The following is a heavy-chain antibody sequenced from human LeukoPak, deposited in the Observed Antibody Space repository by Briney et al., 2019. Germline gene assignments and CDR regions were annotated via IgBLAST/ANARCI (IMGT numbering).Heavy chain of an antibody. V-gene: IGHV1-69*01. CDR2: IIPIFGTA. CDR3: ARVGIVVVPAAMEDYYYYMDV. Sequence: SVKVSCKASGGTFSSYAISWVRQAPGQGLEWMGGIIPIFGTANYAQKFQGRVTITADESTSTAYMEPSSLRSEDTAVYYCARVGIVVVPAAMEDYYYYMDVWGKGTTVTVSS. CDR1: GGTFSSYA. D-gene: IGHD2-2*03. J-gene: IGHJ6*03.